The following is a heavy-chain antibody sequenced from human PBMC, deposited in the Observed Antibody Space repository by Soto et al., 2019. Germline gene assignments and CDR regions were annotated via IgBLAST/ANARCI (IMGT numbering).Heavy chain of an antibody. CDR3: AKRSSSSTFDY. V-gene: IGHV3-23*01. CDR1: GFTFSSYA. CDR2: ISGSDDST. Sequence: EVQLLESGGGLVQPGESLRLSCAASGFTFSSYAMSWVRQAPGKGLEWVSVISGSDDSTYYADSVKARFTISRDNSKNTLYLQMNSLRAEDTAVYYCAKRSSSSTFDYWGQGTLVTFSS. D-gene: IGHD6-6*01. J-gene: IGHJ4*02.